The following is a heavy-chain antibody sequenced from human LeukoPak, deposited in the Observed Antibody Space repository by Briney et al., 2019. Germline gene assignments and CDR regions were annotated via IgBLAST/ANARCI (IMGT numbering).Heavy chain of an antibody. CDR3: AAEGMYYYDSSGYYSRFDY. D-gene: IGHD3-22*01. Sequence: SETLSLTCTVSGGSISSYYWSWIRQPPGKGLEWIGYIYYSGSTNYNPSLKSRVTISVDTSKNQFSLKLSSVTAADTAVYYCAAEGMYYYDSSGYYSRFDYWGQGTLVTVSP. CDR1: GGSISSYY. J-gene: IGHJ4*02. CDR2: IYYSGST. V-gene: IGHV4-59*01.